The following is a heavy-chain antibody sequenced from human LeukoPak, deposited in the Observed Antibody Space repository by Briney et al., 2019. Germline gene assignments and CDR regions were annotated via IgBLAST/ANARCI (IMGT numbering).Heavy chain of an antibody. J-gene: IGHJ4*02. CDR2: TYHSGSI. V-gene: IGHV4-38-2*02. Sequence: SETLSLTCTVSGYSISSGYYWGWIRQPPGKGLEWIGSTYHSGSIYYNPSLKSRVTISVDRSKNQFSLKLSSVTAADTAVYYCARGLYTSSSTPYYFDYWGQGTLVTVSS. D-gene: IGHD2-2*01. CDR1: GYSISSGYY. CDR3: ARGLYTSSSTPYYFDY.